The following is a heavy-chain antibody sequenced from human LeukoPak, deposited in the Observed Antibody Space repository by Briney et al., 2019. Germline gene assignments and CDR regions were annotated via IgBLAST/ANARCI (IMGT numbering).Heavy chain of an antibody. CDR3: ARRIRTTEIDNWFDP. Sequence: GASVKVSCKASGYTFTSYGISWVRQAPGQGLEWMGWISAYNGNTNYAQKLQGRVTMTTDTSTSTAYMELRSLRSDDTAVYYCARRIRTTEIDNWFDPWGQGTLVTVSS. CDR2: ISAYNGNT. J-gene: IGHJ5*02. V-gene: IGHV1-18*01. CDR1: GYTFTSYG. D-gene: IGHD1-7*01.